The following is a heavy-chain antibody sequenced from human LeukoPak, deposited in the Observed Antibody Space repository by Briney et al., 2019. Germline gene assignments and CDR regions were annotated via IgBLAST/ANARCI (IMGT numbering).Heavy chain of an antibody. D-gene: IGHD1-26*01. CDR1: GFTLNSYS. CDR3: ARDGSGSYLPSPHDY. V-gene: IGHV3-30*04. Sequence: GGSLRLSCAASGFTLNSYSMHWVRQAPGKGLEWVAVISYDGSNKYYADSVKGRFTISRDNSKNTLYLQMNSLRAEDTAVYYCARDGSGSYLPSPHDYWGQGTLVTVSS. CDR2: ISYDGSNK. J-gene: IGHJ4*02.